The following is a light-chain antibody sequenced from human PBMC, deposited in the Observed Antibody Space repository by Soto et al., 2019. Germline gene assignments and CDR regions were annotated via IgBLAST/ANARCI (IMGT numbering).Light chain of an antibody. CDR2: LVS. Sequence: DIVMTQSPLSLPVTPGEPASISCRSSHSLLHSNGFKYLDWYLQKPGQSPQLLIYLVSNRASGVHDRFSGSGSGTDFTMKISRVEAEGVGVYYYMEALQIPLPFGGGTKVAI. CDR3: MEALQIPLP. J-gene: IGKJ4*01. CDR1: HSLLHSNGFKY. V-gene: IGKV2-28*01.